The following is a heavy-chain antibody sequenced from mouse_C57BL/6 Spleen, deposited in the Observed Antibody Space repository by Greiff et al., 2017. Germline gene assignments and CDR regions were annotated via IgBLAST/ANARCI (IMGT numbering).Heavy chain of an antibody. J-gene: IGHJ3*01. CDR2: LCGGGGNT. V-gene: IGHV5-9*01. CDR1: GFTFSSHT. Sequence: VESGGGLVKPGGSLKPPCAASGFTFSSHTMSWVRQTPEKRLGWVAILCGGGGNTHYPDSVKGRFPITRDNAKNTLYLQMSSLRSEDTDLYYCERKRYSNYEAWFAYWGQGTLVTVSA. D-gene: IGHD2-5*01. CDR3: ERKRYSNYEAWFAY.